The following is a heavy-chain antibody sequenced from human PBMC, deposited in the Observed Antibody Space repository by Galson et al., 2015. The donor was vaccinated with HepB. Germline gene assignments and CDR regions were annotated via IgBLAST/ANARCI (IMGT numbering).Heavy chain of an antibody. CDR1: GFTFSGYA. CDR2: ISGSGGDT. Sequence: SLRLSCAASGFTFSGYAMNWVRQAPGKGLEWVSGISGSGGDTYYPDSVKGRFTISRDNSKNTLYLQMNSLRAEDTAVYYCAKEPPGYCRNGVCSEYYYYGMDVWGQGTTVTVSS. CDR3: AKEPPGYCRNGVCSEYYYYGMDV. J-gene: IGHJ6*02. D-gene: IGHD2-8*01. V-gene: IGHV3-23*01.